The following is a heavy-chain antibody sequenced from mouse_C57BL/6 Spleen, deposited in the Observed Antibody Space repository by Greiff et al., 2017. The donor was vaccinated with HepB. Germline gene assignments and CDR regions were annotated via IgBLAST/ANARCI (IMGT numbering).Heavy chain of an antibody. J-gene: IGHJ2*01. CDR3: SGLLEYFDY. D-gene: IGHD1-1*01. Sequence: EVQLVESGGGLVQPGGSMKLSCVASGFTFSNYWMNWVRQSPEKGLEWVAQIRLKSDNYATHYAESVKGRFTISRDDSKSSVYLQMNNLRAEDTVIYYYSGLLEYFDYWGQGTTLTVSS. CDR1: GFTFSNYW. V-gene: IGHV6-3*01. CDR2: IRLKSDNYAT.